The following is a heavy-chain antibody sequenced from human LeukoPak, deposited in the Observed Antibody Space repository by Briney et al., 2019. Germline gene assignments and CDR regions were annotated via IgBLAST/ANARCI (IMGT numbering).Heavy chain of an antibody. CDR2: ISSSGSTI. Sequence: PGGSLRLSCAASGFTFYDYAMHWVRQAPGKGLEWVSYISSSGSTIYYADSVKGRFTISRDNAKNSLYLQMNSLRAEDTAVYYCARERPEIDYWGQGTLVTVSS. V-gene: IGHV3-48*03. CDR3: ARERPEIDY. J-gene: IGHJ4*02. CDR1: GFTFYDYA.